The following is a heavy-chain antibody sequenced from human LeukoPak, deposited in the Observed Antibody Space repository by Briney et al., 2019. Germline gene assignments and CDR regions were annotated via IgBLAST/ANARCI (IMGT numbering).Heavy chain of an antibody. CDR1: GGTFSSYA. V-gene: IGHV1-69*05. Sequence: SVKVSCKASGGTFSSYAISCVRQAPGQGLEWMGAIIPIFATANYAQKFQGRVTITTDESTSTAYMELSSLRSEDTAVYYCARGNWFDPWGQGTLVTVSS. CDR2: IIPIFATA. CDR3: ARGNWFDP. J-gene: IGHJ5*02.